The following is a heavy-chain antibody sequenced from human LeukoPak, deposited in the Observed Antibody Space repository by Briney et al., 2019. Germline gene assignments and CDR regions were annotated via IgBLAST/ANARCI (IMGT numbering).Heavy chain of an antibody. J-gene: IGHJ4*02. CDR3: AKDVRRYYYDCSTHNYFDY. CDR2: IRYDGSNE. CDR1: GFTFSSYG. Sequence: PGGSLRLSCAASGFTFSSYGIHWVRQPPGKGLEWVAFIRYDGSNEYYADSVRGRFTISRDNSRNTLYLQMNSLRAEDTAVYYCAKDVRRYYYDCSTHNYFDYWGQGTLVTVSS. V-gene: IGHV3-30*02. D-gene: IGHD3-22*01.